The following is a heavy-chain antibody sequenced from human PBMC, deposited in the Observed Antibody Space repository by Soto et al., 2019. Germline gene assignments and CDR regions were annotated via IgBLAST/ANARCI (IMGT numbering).Heavy chain of an antibody. D-gene: IGHD3-22*01. J-gene: IGHJ4*02. CDR2: ISYSGST. V-gene: IGHV4-39*01. CDR3: ARQDTSGYAFDY. CDR1: GGSICRCGSY. Sequence: SETLSLTRTVSGGSICRCGSYWGRNRQPPGKGLEWIGNISYSGSTNYNPSPKSRVTISVDTSKNQFFLKLSSVTAADTAVYYCARQDTSGYAFDYWGQGTLVTVSS.